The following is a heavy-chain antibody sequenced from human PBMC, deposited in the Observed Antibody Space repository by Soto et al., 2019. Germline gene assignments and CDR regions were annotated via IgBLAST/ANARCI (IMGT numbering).Heavy chain of an antibody. D-gene: IGHD1-7*01. CDR2: INSDGSSA. J-gene: IGHJ4*02. Sequence: VGSLRLSCGASGFTFSNYWMHWVRQAPGKGLVWVSRINSDGSSASYADSVKGRFTISRDNAKNTLYLQMNSLRAEDTAVYYCARDTLELLYYFDYRGQGTLVTVSS. CDR1: GFTFSNYW. CDR3: ARDTLELLYYFDY. V-gene: IGHV3-74*01.